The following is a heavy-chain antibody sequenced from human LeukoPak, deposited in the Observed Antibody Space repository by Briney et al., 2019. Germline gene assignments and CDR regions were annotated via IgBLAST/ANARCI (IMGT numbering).Heavy chain of an antibody. D-gene: IGHD6-19*01. CDR3: ARRGLRCSNGWYFDY. Sequence: SETLSLTCTVSGDSIGSYYWSWIRQPPGKGLEWVGYTSHSGATRYNPSLKSRVTFSLDTSKNQISLNLSSVTAADTAVYFCARRGLRCSNGWYFDYWGQGTLVTVSS. CDR1: GDSIGSYY. J-gene: IGHJ4*02. V-gene: IGHV4-59*08. CDR2: TSHSGAT.